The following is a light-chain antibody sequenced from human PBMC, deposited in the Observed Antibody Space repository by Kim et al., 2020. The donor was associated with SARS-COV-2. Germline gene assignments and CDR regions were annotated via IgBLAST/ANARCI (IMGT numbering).Light chain of an antibody. V-gene: IGLV1-47*01. CDR2: EKS. J-gene: IGLJ2*01. CDR1: TNNIGSNS. CDR3: LTWDDSLSAVV. Sequence: TPGRTVTISCSGDTNNIGSNSVQWYRQYPGAAPKPLTSEKSRWPDPFPGSQSGTSASLAIRGRRSDGEADYYCLTWDDSLSAVVFGGGTQLTVL.